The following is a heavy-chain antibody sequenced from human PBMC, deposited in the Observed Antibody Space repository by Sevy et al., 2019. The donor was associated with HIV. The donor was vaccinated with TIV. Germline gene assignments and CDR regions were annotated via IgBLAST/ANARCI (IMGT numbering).Heavy chain of an antibody. J-gene: IGHJ4*02. CDR2: INVGFEKA. CDR3: AREGIEVASTGSSIYYFDY. Sequence: ASVKVSCKASRDTFRRSSIAWVRQAPGQGLEWMGGINVGFEKAIYAQKFQGRVTITVDESTTTYYLDVSRLTSEDSAVYYCAREGIEVASTGSSIYYFDYWGQGTLVTVSS. D-gene: IGHD6-19*01. CDR1: RDTFRRSS. V-gene: IGHV1-69*13.